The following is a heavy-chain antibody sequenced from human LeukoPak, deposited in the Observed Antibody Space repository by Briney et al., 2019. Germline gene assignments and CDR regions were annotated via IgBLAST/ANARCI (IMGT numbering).Heavy chain of an antibody. CDR3: AGGGVPYYVWGSYRPHDAFDI. J-gene: IGHJ3*02. CDR2: INHSGST. CDR1: GGSFSGYY. D-gene: IGHD3-16*02. Sequence: SETLSLTCAVYGGSFSGYYWSWIRQPPGKGLEWIGEINHSGSTNYNPSLKSRVTISVDTSKNQFSLKLSSVTAADTAVYYCAGGGVPYYVWGSYRPHDAFDIWGQGTMVTVSS. V-gene: IGHV4-34*01.